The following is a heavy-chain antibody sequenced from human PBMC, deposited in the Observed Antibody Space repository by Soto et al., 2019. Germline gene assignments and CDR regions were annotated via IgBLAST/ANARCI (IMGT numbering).Heavy chain of an antibody. CDR2: FDHEDGET. Sequence: QVQLVQYGAEVKKPGSSVKVSCKVSGYTLTELSMHWVRQAPGKGLEWMGGFDHEDGETSYAQKSPGRATLTEDTSTDTDSLELSSLTSEDTAVYYFATEYFRRPGNGMAVWSHGATLPVS. J-gene: IGHJ6*02. V-gene: IGHV1-24*01. CDR1: GYTLTELS. CDR3: ATEYFRRPGNGMAV.